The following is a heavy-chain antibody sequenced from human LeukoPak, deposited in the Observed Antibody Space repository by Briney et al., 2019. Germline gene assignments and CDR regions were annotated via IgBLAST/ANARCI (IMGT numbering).Heavy chain of an antibody. CDR3: AGDGSGKVGYGMDV. Sequence: GGSLRLSCAASGFTFSSYWMSWVRQAPGKGLEWVANIKQDGSEKYYVDSVKGRFTISRDNAKNSLYLQMNSLRAEDTAVYYCAGDGSGKVGYGMDVWGQGTTVTVSS. CDR1: GFTFSSYW. V-gene: IGHV3-7*01. J-gene: IGHJ6*02. D-gene: IGHD1-26*01. CDR2: IKQDGSEK.